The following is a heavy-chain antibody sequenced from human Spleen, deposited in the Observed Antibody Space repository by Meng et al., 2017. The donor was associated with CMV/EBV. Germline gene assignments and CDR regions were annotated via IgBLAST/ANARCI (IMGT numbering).Heavy chain of an antibody. V-gene: IGHV4-61*03. CDR2: TINGGST. CDR1: GASVNSGSYH. J-gene: IGHJ4*02. D-gene: IGHD6-13*01. Sequence: CTVSGASVNSGSYHWNWVRQPPGKGLEWIGQTINGGSTDYNPSLRSRLTISVDTSKNDFSLNLNSVTAADTAVYYCVGLTAGGGGRGYWGQGALVTVSS. CDR3: VGLTAGGGGRGY.